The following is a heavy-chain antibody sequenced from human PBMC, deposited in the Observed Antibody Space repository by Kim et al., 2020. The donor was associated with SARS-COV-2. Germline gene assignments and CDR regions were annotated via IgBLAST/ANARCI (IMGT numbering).Heavy chain of an antibody. CDR3: ASESRGYSYPYYYGMDV. CDR2: IYYSGST. D-gene: IGHD3-22*01. V-gene: IGHV4-31*03. CDR1: GGSISSGGYY. J-gene: IGHJ6*02. Sequence: SETLSLTCTVSGGSISSGGYYWSWIRQHPGKGLEWIGYIYYSGSTYYNPSLKSRVTISVDTSKNQFSLKLSSVTAADTAVYYCASESRGYSYPYYYGMDVWGQGTTVTVSS.